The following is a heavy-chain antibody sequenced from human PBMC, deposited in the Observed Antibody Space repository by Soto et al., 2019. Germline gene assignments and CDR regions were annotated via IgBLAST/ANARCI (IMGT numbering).Heavy chain of an antibody. Sequence: ASVQVSCKASGYTFTGYYMHWVRQAPGQGLEWMGWINPNSGGTNYAQKFQGRVTMTRDTSISTAYMELSRLRSDDTAVYYCARVPNWNYDGYFDYWGQGTMVTVSS. V-gene: IGHV1-2*02. CDR2: INPNSGGT. CDR3: ARVPNWNYDGYFDY. J-gene: IGHJ4*02. CDR1: GYTFTGYY. D-gene: IGHD1-7*01.